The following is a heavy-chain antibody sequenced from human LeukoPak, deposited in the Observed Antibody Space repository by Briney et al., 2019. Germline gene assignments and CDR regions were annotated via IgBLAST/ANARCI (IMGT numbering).Heavy chain of an antibody. V-gene: IGHV1-2*02. Sequence: ASVKVSCKASGYTFTDYYIHWVRQAPRQGLEWMGWINSNSGATNYAQKFQGRVTMTRDTSLSTAYMELTRLGSDDTALYYCARDGSLGYWGQGTLVTVSS. CDR2: INSNSGAT. CDR1: GYTFTDYY. D-gene: IGHD5-12*01. J-gene: IGHJ4*02. CDR3: ARDGSLGY.